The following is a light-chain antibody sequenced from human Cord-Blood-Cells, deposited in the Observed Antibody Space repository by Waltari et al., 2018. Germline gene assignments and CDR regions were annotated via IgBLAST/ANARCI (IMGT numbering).Light chain of an antibody. CDR1: QSISSY. V-gene: IGKV1-39*01. Sequence: DIQMTQPPSSLSASVGDRVTITCRTSQSISSYLNWYQQKPGKAPKLLIYAASSLQSGVPSRLSGRGSGTDFTLTISSLQPEDFATFSCKQSYITPYTFGQGTKLEIK. CDR2: AAS. CDR3: KQSYITPYT. J-gene: IGKJ2*01.